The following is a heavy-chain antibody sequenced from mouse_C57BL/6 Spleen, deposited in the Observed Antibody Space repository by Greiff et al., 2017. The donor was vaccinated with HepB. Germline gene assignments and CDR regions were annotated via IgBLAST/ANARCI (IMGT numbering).Heavy chain of an antibody. V-gene: IGHV5-9*01. CDR2: ISGGGGNT. D-gene: IGHD1-1*02. CDR3: ARHGGYLPWFAY. Sequence: EVQRVESGGGLVKPGGSLKLSCAASGFTFSSYTMSWVRQTPEKRLEWVATISGGGGNTYYPDSVKGRFTISRDNAKNTLYLQMSSLRSEDTALYYCARHGGYLPWFAYWGQGTLVTVSA. J-gene: IGHJ3*01. CDR1: GFTFSSYT.